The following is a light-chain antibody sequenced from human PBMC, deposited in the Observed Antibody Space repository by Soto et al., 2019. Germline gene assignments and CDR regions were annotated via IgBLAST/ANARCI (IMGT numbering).Light chain of an antibody. CDR2: EIS. CDR1: SSDVGGYNY. CDR3: SSYTSSSTLV. V-gene: IGLV2-14*01. Sequence: QSALTQPASVSGSPGQSITISCTGTSSDVGGYNYVSWYQQHPGTAPKLLIYEISNRPSGVSNLFSGSKSGNTASLTISGLQAEDAADYYCSSYTSSSTLVFGTGTKVTVL. J-gene: IGLJ1*01.